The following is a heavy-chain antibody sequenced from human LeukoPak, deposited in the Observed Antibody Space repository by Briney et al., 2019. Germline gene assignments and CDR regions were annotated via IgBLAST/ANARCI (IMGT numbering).Heavy chain of an antibody. CDR1: GFTFSSYW. D-gene: IGHD3-10*02. CDR2: ISSSGTYI. Sequence: GGSLRLSCAASGFTFSSYWMSWVRQAPGKGLEWVSSISSSGTYIYYADSMKGRFTISRDNAKNSLYLQMNSLRAEDTAVYYCAELGITMIGGVWGKGTTVTISS. V-gene: IGHV3-21*01. CDR3: AELGITMIGGV. J-gene: IGHJ6*04.